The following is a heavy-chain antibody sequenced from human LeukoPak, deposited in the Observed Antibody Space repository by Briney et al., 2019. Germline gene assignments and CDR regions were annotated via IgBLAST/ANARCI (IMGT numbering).Heavy chain of an antibody. J-gene: IGHJ4*02. CDR1: GYTFSTYD. Sequence: GASVKVSCKTSGYTFSTYDINWVRQAAGQGLEWMGWMNPNSGNTGFAQKFQGRATITRDTSITTAYLELSSLRSEDTAVYYCARAIRYLLLSDYWGQGTLVTVSS. CDR2: MNPNSGNT. V-gene: IGHV1-8*03. CDR3: ARAIRYLLLSDY. D-gene: IGHD2-2*01.